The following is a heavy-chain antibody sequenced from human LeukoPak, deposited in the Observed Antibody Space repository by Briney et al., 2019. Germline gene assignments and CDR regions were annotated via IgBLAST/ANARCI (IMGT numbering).Heavy chain of an antibody. CDR1: GGSISSYY. Sequence: SETLSLTCTVSGGSISSYYWSWIRQPPGKGLEWIGYIYYSGSTNYNPSLKSRVTISVDTSKNQFSLKLSSVTAADTAVYYCARRFWGRGYCSGGSCYRTSDAFDIWGQGTMVTVS. CDR3: ARRFWGRGYCSGGSCYRTSDAFDI. V-gene: IGHV4-59*08. CDR2: IYYSGST. D-gene: IGHD2-15*01. J-gene: IGHJ3*02.